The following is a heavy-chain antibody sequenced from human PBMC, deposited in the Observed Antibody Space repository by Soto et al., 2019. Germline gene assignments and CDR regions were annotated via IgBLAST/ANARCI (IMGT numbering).Heavy chain of an antibody. J-gene: IGHJ4*02. CDR3: AKDPSSGPPNY. CDR1: GFTFSSYG. Sequence: QVQLVESGGGVVQPGRSLRLSCAASGFTFSSYGMHWVRQAPDKGLEWVAVISYDGSNKYYADSVKGRFTISRDNSKNTLYLQMNSLRAEDTAVYYCAKDPSSGPPNYWGQGTLVTVSS. V-gene: IGHV3-30*18. D-gene: IGHD3-22*01. CDR2: ISYDGSNK.